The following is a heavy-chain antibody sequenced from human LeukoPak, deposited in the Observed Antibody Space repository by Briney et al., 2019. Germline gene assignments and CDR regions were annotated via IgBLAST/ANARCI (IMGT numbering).Heavy chain of an antibody. D-gene: IGHD2-2*02. CDR2: IYTSGST. J-gene: IGHJ4*02. CDR3: ARAAWVPAAIPTLFDY. V-gene: IGHV4-61*02. Sequence: PSETLSLTCTVSGGSISSGSYYWSWIRQPAGKGLEWIGRIYTSGSTNYNPSLKGRVTISVDTSKNQFSLKLSSVTAADTAVYYCARAAWVPAAIPTLFDYWGQGTLVTVSS. CDR1: GGSISSGSYY.